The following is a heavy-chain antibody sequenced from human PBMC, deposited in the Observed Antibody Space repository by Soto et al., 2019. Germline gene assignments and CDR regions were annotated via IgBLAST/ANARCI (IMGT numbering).Heavy chain of an antibody. CDR1: GFTFSRYD. CDR3: ALLSSSPALFDY. Sequence: GGSLRLSCAASGFTFSRYDMSWVRQAPGKGLEWVSAISGSGGSTYYADSVKGRFTISRDNSKNTLYLQMNSLRAEDTALYYCALLSSSPALFDYWGQGTLVTVSS. V-gene: IGHV3-23*01. J-gene: IGHJ4*02. CDR2: ISGSGGST. D-gene: IGHD6-6*01.